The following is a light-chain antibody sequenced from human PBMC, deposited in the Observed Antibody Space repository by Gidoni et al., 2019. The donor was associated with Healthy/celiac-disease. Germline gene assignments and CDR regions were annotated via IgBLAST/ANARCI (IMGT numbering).Light chain of an antibody. V-gene: IGKV3-20*01. J-gene: IGKJ3*01. CDR2: GAS. CDR3: QQYGSSRVT. Sequence: DIVLTPSPGTLSLSPGERATLACRASQSGSSSYLAWYPRKPGQAPRLLIYGASSRATGIPDRFSGSGSGTDFTLTISRLEPEDFAVYYCQQYGSSRVTFGPGTKVDIK. CDR1: QSGSSSY.